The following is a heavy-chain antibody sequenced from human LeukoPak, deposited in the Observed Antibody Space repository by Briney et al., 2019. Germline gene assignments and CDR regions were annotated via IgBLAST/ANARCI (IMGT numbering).Heavy chain of an antibody. CDR1: GGSISSGGYY. D-gene: IGHD2-2*02. J-gene: IGHJ4*02. CDR3: ARAGDIVVVPAAIGPSYFDY. Sequence: SQTLSLTCTVSGGSISSGGYYWSWIRQPPGKGLEWIGEINHSGSTNYNPSLKSRVTISVDTSKNQFSLKLSSVTAADTAVYYCARAGDIVVVPAAIGPSYFDYWGQGTLVTVSS. CDR2: INHSGST. V-gene: IGHV4-30-2*01.